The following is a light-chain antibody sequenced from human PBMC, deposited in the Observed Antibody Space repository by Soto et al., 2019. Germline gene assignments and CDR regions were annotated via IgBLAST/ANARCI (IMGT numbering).Light chain of an antibody. CDR3: QQSYSIPQT. CDR2: DAS. CDR1: QRISSS. Sequence: DIQMTQSPSSLSAFVGDRVTITCRASQRISSSLNWYQQRPGKAPNLLIYDASSLQSGVTSRFSGSGSGTHFTLAISSLQPEDFAIYYCQQSYSIPQTFGQGTKVEIK. V-gene: IGKV1-39*01. J-gene: IGKJ1*01.